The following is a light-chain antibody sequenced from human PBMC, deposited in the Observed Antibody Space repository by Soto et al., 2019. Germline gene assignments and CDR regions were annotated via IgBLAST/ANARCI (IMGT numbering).Light chain of an antibody. Sequence: QSALTQPASVSGSPGQSITISCTGTSSDVGSHNFVSWYQQHPGKAPKLMIYEVATRPSGVSYRFSGSKSGNTASLTISGLQAEDEADYYCCSYAGSSSWVFGGGTKVTVL. J-gene: IGLJ3*02. CDR1: SSDVGSHNF. CDR3: CSYAGSSSWV. CDR2: EVA. V-gene: IGLV2-23*02.